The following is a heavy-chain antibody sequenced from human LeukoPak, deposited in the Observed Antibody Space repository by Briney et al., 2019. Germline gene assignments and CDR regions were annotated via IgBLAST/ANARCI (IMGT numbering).Heavy chain of an antibody. CDR2: ISSSGSTI. Sequence: PGGSLRLSCAASGFTFSSYEMNWVRQAPGKGLEWVSYISSSGSTIYYADSVKGRFTISRDNAKNSLYLQMNSLRAEDTAVYYCAKTRGYSNSWYDYWGQGTLATVSS. CDR3: AKTRGYSNSWYDY. CDR1: GFTFSSYE. V-gene: IGHV3-48*03. D-gene: IGHD6-13*01. J-gene: IGHJ4*02.